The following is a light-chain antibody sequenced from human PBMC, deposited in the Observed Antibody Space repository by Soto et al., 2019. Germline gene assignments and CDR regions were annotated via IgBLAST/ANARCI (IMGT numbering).Light chain of an antibody. CDR3: QQANSLPYT. Sequence: DIQMTQSPSSVSASVGDRVTITCRASQGIRSWLAWYQQKSGKAPKLLIYNAVSLQSGGPSRFSGSGSGTDLTRTINRLQPEDSATYYCQQANSLPYTFGQGTKLEIK. V-gene: IGKV1-12*01. J-gene: IGKJ2*01. CDR1: QGIRSW. CDR2: NAV.